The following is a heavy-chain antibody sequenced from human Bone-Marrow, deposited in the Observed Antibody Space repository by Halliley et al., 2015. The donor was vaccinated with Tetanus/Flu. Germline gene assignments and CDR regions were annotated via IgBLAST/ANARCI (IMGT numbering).Heavy chain of an antibody. Sequence: WIGYIYSSGSPSYNPSLASRGTLSVDTSKNPFSLRLSSVSGADTAVYYCARGSAIAVQPASAWGQGTLVTVSS. CDR3: ARGSAIAVQPASA. CDR2: IYSSGSP. J-gene: IGHJ5*02. V-gene: IGHV4-31*02. D-gene: IGHD1-1*01.